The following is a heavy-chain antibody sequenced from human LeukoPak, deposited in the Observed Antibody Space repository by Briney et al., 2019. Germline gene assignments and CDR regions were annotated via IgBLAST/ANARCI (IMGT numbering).Heavy chain of an antibody. CDR3: ARDHYGSGSYYGDAFDI. V-gene: IGHV1-3*01. J-gene: IGHJ3*02. D-gene: IGHD3-10*01. CDR1: GYTFTSYA. CDR2: INAGNGNT. Sequence: AASVKVSCMASGYTFTSYAMHWVRQAPGQRLEWMGWINAGNGNTKYSQKFQGRVTITRDRSASTAYMELSSLRSEDTAVYYCARDHYGSGSYYGDAFDIWGQGTMVTVSS.